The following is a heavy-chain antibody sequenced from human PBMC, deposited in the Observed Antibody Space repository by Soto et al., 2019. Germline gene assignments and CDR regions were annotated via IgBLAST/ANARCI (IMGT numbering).Heavy chain of an antibody. D-gene: IGHD3-3*01. CDR3: TPLASGHYGYDF. CDR1: GFAFSDAS. J-gene: IGHJ4*02. CDR2: IKTKSSGGPT. V-gene: IGHV3-15*01. Sequence: DVQLVESGGDLVKPGGSLRLSCAASGFAFSDASMSWVRQAPGKGLEWVGRIKTKSSGGPTDYAAPVKGRFTISRDDSKNTVYLQMDSLKAEDTAVYSFTPLASGHYGYDFWGPGTLVTVSS.